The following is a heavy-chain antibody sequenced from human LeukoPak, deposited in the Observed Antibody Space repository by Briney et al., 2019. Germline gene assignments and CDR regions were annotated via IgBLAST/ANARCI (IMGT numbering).Heavy chain of an antibody. D-gene: IGHD5-24*01. CDR1: AYDFNGYY. Sequence: ASVKVSCKVVAYDFNGYYIHWVRQAPGQGPEWMGRLNPNTGHAVYAFKFQGRVTITGDTSSNTAYMEVTRLTSDDTALYYCAKDRDGANRIILWGQGTLVTVSS. J-gene: IGHJ4*02. CDR3: AKDRDGANRIIL. V-gene: IGHV1-2*06. CDR2: LNPNTGHA.